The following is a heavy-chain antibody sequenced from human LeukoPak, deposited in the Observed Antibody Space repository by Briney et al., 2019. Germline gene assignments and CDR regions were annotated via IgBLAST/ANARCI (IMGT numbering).Heavy chain of an antibody. CDR1: GGSISSYY. J-gene: IGHJ5*02. CDR2: IYYSGST. V-gene: IGHV4-59*08. Sequence: PSETLSLTCTVSGGSISSYYWSWIRQPPGKGLEWIGYIYYSGSTNYNPSLKSRVTISVDTSKNQFSLKLSSVTAADTAVYYCATYCSSTSCALEGVPNWFDPWGQGTLVTVSS. D-gene: IGHD2-2*01. CDR3: ATYCSSTSCALEGVPNWFDP.